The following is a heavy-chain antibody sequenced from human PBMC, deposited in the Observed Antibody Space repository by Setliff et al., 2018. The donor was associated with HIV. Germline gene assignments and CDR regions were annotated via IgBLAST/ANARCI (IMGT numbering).Heavy chain of an antibody. CDR1: GGSISSGSYY. CDR3: ARGRTGHDY. Sequence: SETLSLTCTVSGGSISSGSYYWSWIRQPAGKGLEWIGHIYTSGSTNYNPSLKSRVTISVDTSTNQFSLKLTSVTAADTVVYYCARGRTGHDYWGQGTLVTVPQ. CDR2: IYTSGST. J-gene: IGHJ4*02. V-gene: IGHV4-61*09.